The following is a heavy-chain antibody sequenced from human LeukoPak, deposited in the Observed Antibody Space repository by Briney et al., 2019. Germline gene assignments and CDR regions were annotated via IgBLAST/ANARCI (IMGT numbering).Heavy chain of an antibody. CDR2: ISDSGGST. CDR1: GFTFSNYG. CDR3: AKVRTRWTMVRGVPYMDV. D-gene: IGHD3-10*01. V-gene: IGHV3-23*01. J-gene: IGHJ6*03. Sequence: GGSLRLSCAASGFTFSNYGMSWVRQAPGKGLEWVSGISDSGGSTKHAVSVKGRFTISRDNSKDTLYLQMNSLRAEDTAVYYCAKVRTRWTMVRGVPYMDVWGKGTTVTVSS.